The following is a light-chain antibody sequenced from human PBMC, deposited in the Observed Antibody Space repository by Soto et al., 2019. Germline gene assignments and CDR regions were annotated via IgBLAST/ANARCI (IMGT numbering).Light chain of an antibody. CDR3: QQYNTYPLT. Sequence: DIQMTQSPSTLSASVGDRVTIAFRASQSISSWLAWYQQKPGKAPKVLIYDASTLDGGVPSRFSGRRSGTDFTLTISSLQPSDFATYYCQQYNTYPLTFGGGTKVDIK. J-gene: IGKJ4*01. V-gene: IGKV1-5*01. CDR2: DAS. CDR1: QSISSW.